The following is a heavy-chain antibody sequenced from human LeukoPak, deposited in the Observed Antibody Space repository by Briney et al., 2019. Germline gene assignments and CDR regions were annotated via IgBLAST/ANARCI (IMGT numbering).Heavy chain of an antibody. Sequence: GGSLRLSCAASGFTFSSYSMNWVRQAPGKGLEWVSYISSSSSTIYYADSVKGRFTISRDNAKNSLYLKMNSLRAEDMAVYYCARADILTGYSPGWFDPWGQGTLVTVSS. CDR1: GFTFSSYS. J-gene: IGHJ5*02. CDR2: ISSSSSTI. D-gene: IGHD3-9*01. CDR3: ARADILTGYSPGWFDP. V-gene: IGHV3-48*04.